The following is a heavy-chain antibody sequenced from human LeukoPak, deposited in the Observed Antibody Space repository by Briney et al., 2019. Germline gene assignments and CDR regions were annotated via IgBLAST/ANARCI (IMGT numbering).Heavy chain of an antibody. D-gene: IGHD5-24*01. J-gene: IGHJ4*02. CDR1: GYSFTSDW. V-gene: IGHV5-51*01. CDR2: IYPGDSDT. CDR3: ASRDGYNSWAFDY. Sequence: GESLKIPCKGSGYSFTSDWIGWVRQMPGKGLEWMGIIYPGDSDTRYSPSFQGQVTISADKSISTAYLQWSSLKASDTAMYYCASRDGYNSWAFDYWGQGTLVTVSS.